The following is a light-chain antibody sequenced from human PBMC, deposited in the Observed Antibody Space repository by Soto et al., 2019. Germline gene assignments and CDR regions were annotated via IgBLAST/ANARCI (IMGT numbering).Light chain of an antibody. Sequence: EIVLTQSPGTLSLSPGERATLSCRASQSVSSNSVAWYQQRPGQAPRLLIYGASSRATSIPDRFSGSGSGTDFTLTISRLEPEEFAVYYCQQYGRSPRTFGQGTKVEIK. CDR1: QSVSSNS. CDR3: QQYGRSPRT. CDR2: GAS. J-gene: IGKJ1*01. V-gene: IGKV3-20*01.